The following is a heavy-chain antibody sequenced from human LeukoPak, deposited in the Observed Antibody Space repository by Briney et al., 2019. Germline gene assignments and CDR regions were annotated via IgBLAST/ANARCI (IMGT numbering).Heavy chain of an antibody. V-gene: IGHV4-34*01. D-gene: IGHD5-18*01. CDR3: ARSKGMTWIQLRYFDL. Sequence: SETLSLTCAVYVGSLRDYYWSWVRQPPGKGLEWIGEINRGGNTTYNPSLKSRVTISIDTSKNQFSLKLSSVTAADTAVYYCARSKGMTWIQLRYFDLWGRGTLVTVSS. CDR2: INRGGNT. CDR1: VGSLRDYY. J-gene: IGHJ2*01.